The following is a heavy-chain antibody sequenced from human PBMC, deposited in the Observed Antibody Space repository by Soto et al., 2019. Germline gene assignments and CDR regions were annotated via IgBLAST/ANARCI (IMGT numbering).Heavy chain of an antibody. CDR1: GFTFSSYE. CDR3: ARVSDHGSFLVDY. CDR2: ISSSGSTI. D-gene: IGHD3-10*01. V-gene: IGHV3-48*03. Sequence: PGGSLRLSCTASGFTFSSYEMNWVRQAPGKGLEWISYISSSGSTIYYADSVKGRFTISRDNAKNSLYLQMNSLRAEDTAVYYCARVSDHGSFLVDYWGQGTLVTVSS. J-gene: IGHJ4*02.